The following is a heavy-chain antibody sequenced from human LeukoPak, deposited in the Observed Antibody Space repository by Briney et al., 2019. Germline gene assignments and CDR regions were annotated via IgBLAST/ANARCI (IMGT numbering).Heavy chain of an antibody. CDR1: GGSISSTSYY. V-gene: IGHV4-39*02. Sequence: SETLSLTCTVSGGSISSTSYYWGWIRQPPGKGLEWIGSIYYSGSTCYNPSLKSRVTISVDTSKNHFSLKLSSVTAADTAVYYCARSPRNGYSSGWYYFDYWGQGTLVTVSS. CDR2: IYYSGST. J-gene: IGHJ4*02. D-gene: IGHD6-19*01. CDR3: ARSPRNGYSSGWYYFDY.